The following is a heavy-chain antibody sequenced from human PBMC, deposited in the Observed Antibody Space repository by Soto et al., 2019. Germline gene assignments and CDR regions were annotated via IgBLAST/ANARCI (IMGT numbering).Heavy chain of an antibody. Sequence: SETLSLTCTVSGGSISSYYWSWIRQPPGKGLEWIGNIYYSGSTYYNPSLKSRVTISVDTSKNQFSLKLSSVTAADTAVYYCARPSGSYLYYFDYWGQGTLVTSPQ. D-gene: IGHD1-26*01. V-gene: IGHV4-59*08. J-gene: IGHJ4*02. CDR1: GGSISSYY. CDR2: IYYSGST. CDR3: ARPSGSYLYYFDY.